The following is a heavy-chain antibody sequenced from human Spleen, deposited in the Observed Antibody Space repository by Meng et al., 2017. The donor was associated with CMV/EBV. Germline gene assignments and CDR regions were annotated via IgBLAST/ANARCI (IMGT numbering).Heavy chain of an antibody. CDR3: AKDQEGNFWSGFVY. J-gene: IGHJ4*02. CDR1: GFTFDDYA. V-gene: IGHV3-9*01. CDR2: ISWNSGSI. Sequence: SLKISCAASGFTFDDYAMHWVRQAPGKGLEWVSGISWNSGSIGYADSVKGRFTISRDNAKNSLYLQMNSLRAEDTALYYCAKDQEGNFWSGFVYWGQGTLVTVSS. D-gene: IGHD3-3*01.